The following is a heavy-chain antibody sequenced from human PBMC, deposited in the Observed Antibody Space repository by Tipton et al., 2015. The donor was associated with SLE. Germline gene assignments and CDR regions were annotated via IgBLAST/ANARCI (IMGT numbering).Heavy chain of an antibody. CDR2: IYQSGST. CDR1: GYSISSNYY. V-gene: IGHV4-38-2*02. CDR3: ARDSPFYDTSGDDAFHI. Sequence: TLSLACAVSGYSISSNYYWGWIRQPPGKGLEWIGSIYQSGSTYYNPSLKSRITISVDTSKNQFSLKLSSVTAADTAVYYCARDSPFYDTSGDDAFHIWGQGTMVTVSS. J-gene: IGHJ3*02. D-gene: IGHD3-22*01.